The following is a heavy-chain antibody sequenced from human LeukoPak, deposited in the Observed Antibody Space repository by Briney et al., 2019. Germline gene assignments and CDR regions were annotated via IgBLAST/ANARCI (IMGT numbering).Heavy chain of an antibody. Sequence: GGSLRLSCAASGLTVSSNYMSWVRQAPGKGLEWVSIIYYTGSTYYADSVRGRFTISRDISKNTVYLQVNSLRAEDTAVYYCAREGSIAVAAYDYWGQGTLVTVSS. V-gene: IGHV3-53*01. CDR1: GLTVSSNY. D-gene: IGHD6-19*01. J-gene: IGHJ4*02. CDR2: IYYTGST. CDR3: AREGSIAVAAYDY.